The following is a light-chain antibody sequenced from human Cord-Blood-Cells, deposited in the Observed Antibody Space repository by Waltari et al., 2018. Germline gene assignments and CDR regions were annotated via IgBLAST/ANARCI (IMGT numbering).Light chain of an antibody. CDR3: NSRDSSGNHLV. CDR2: GKN. CDR1: SLRSDY. V-gene: IGLV3-19*01. J-gene: IGLJ3*02. Sequence: SSELTQDPAVSVALGQTVRITCQGDSLRSDYASWYQQKPGQAPVLVIYGKNNRPSGIPYRFSGARSRNTGSLAITGAQGYDEACSFCNSRDSSGNHLVFGGGTKLTGL.